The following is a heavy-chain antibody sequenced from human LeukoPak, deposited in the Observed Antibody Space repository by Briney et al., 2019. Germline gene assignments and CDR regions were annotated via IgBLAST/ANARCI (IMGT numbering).Heavy chain of an antibody. D-gene: IGHD3-22*01. Sequence: GASVKVSCKASGYTFTSYYMHWVRQAPGQGLEWMGIINPSGGSTSYAQKFQGRVTMTRDTSTSTVYMELSSLRSEDTAVYYCARDPYYYDSSGYYGHYDYWGQGTLVTVSS. CDR2: INPSGGST. V-gene: IGHV1-46*01. CDR1: GYTFTSYY. J-gene: IGHJ4*02. CDR3: ARDPYYYDSSGYYGHYDY.